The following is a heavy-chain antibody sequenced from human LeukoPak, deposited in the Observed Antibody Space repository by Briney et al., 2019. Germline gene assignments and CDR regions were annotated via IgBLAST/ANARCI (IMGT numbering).Heavy chain of an antibody. V-gene: IGHV4-39*01. CDR1: GGSINSNSHH. CDR3: ARRGDILTDYAFDY. Sequence: SETLSLTCSVSGGSINSNSHHSDWIRQAPGKGLEWMGNIYYSGTTSYNPSLKSRVTISVDTSKNQFSLRLSSVTAADTAVYYCARRGDILTDYAFDYWGQGTLVTVSS. J-gene: IGHJ4*02. CDR2: IYYSGTT. D-gene: IGHD3-9*01.